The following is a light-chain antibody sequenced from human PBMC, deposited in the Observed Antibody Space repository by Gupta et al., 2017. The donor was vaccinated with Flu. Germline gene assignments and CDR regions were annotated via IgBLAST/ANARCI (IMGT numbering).Light chain of an antibody. CDR1: NNDIGRYDY. J-gene: IGLJ1*01. V-gene: IGLV2-14*01. CDR2: EAI. Sequence: QSALTQPASVSGSPGQSVTISCTGTNNDIGRYDYVSWYQHHPGKAPKLILYEAIKRPSGGSDRFSGSKSGKTASLTXSXLEAEDXGDYYCCSHTGDSTLIFGSGTSVTV. CDR3: CSHTGDSTLI.